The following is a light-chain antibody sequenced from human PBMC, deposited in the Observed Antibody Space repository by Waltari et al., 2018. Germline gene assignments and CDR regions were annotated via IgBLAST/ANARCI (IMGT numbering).Light chain of an antibody. V-gene: IGLV1-44*01. CDR3: ATWDASLDTWM. J-gene: IGLJ3*02. Sequence: QSVVTQPPSASGAPGQRVTLSCSGSSSNIGTDIVNWYQQFPGMAPKLLIYANNHRPSGVPGRFSGSRSCTSASLVISGLQSEDEADYYCATWDASLDTWMFGGGTKVTVL. CDR1: SSNIGTDI. CDR2: ANN.